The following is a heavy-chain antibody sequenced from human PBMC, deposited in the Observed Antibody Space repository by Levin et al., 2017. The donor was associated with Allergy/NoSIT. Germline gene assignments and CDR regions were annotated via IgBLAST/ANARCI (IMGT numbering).Heavy chain of an antibody. J-gene: IGHJ6*02. CDR3: ARAGPKTANYYDGMDV. V-gene: IGHV3-13*01. CDR1: GFTFSSYD. Sequence: GGSLRLSCAASGFTFSSYDMHWVRQATGKGLEWVSAIGTAGDTYYPGSVKGRFTISRENAKNSLYLQMNSLRAGDTAVYYCARAGPKTANYYDGMDVWGQGTTVTVSS. CDR2: IGTAGDT. D-gene: IGHD1-1*01.